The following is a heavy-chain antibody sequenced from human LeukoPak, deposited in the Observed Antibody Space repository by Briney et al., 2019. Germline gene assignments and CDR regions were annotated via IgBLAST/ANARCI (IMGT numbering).Heavy chain of an antibody. Sequence: ESGPTLVKPTQTLTLTCTFSVCSLSTSGVGVGWIRQPPGKALEWLALIYWNDDKRYSPSLKSRLTITKDTSKNQVVLTMTNMDPVDTATYYCAHRFYGDYPFDPWGQGTLVTVSS. CDR2: IYWNDDK. D-gene: IGHD4-17*01. J-gene: IGHJ5*02. V-gene: IGHV2-5*01. CDR1: VCSLSTSGVG. CDR3: AHRFYGDYPFDP.